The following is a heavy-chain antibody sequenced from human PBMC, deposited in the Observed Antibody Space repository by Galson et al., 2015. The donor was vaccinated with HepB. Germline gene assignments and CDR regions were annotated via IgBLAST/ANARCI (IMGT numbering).Heavy chain of an antibody. J-gene: IGHJ4*02. CDR1: GFTFSSHS. D-gene: IGHD3-22*01. CDR3: ARDPHYYYSIAY. V-gene: IGHV3-21*01. CDR2: ISTSTTYV. Sequence: SLRLSCAASGFTFSSHSMNWVRQAPGKGLEWVSSISTSTTYVYYADSVKGRFTISRDNAKNSLYLQMNGLRAEDTAVYYCARDPHYYYSIAYWGQGTLVTVSS.